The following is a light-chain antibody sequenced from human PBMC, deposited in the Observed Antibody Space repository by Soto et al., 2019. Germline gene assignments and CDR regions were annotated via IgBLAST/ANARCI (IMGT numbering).Light chain of an antibody. CDR2: GAS. J-gene: IGKJ1*01. CDR1: QSVSSSY. CDR3: QQYGSSPVT. Sequence: EIVLTQSPGTLSLSPGERATLSCRASQSVSSSYLAWYQQKPGQAPRLLIYGASSRATGIPARFSGSGSGTDFTLTISRREPEDFAVYYCQQYGSSPVTFGQGTKVELK. V-gene: IGKV3-20*01.